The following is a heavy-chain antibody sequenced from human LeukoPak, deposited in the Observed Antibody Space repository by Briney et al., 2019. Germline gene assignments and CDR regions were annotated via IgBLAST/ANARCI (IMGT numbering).Heavy chain of an antibody. V-gene: IGHV3-7*01. CDR1: GFTFRNYW. CDR3: TYIYYSAGAFDI. CDR2: IKQDGSEK. J-gene: IGHJ3*02. D-gene: IGHD5-18*01. Sequence: PGGSLRLSCAASGFTFRNYWMTWVRQAPGKGLEWVASIKQDGSEKYYVDSVKGRFTISRDNAKNSLYLQMNSLRAEDTAVYYCTYIYYSAGAFDIWGQGTMVTVSS.